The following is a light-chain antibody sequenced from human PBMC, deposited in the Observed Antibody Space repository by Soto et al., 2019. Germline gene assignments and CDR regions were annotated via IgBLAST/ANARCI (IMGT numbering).Light chain of an antibody. CDR1: SSDVGGYDY. CDR3: SSYAGSNNFV. CDR2: EVT. J-gene: IGLJ1*01. Sequence: ALTHPPSASGSPGQSVTISCTGTSSDVGGYDYVSWYQQHPGKAPKLMIYEVTKRPSGVPDRFSGSKSGSTASLTVSGLQAEDEADYYCSSYAGSNNFVFGTGSKVTV. V-gene: IGLV2-8*01.